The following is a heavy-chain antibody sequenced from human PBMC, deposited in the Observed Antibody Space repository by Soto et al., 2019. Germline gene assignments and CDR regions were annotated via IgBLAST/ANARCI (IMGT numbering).Heavy chain of an antibody. CDR2: ISGTGYTT. CDR1: GFTFMKYA. J-gene: IGHJ4*02. Sequence: GGSLRLSCAASGFTFMKYAMNWVRQAPGKGLEWVSSISGTGYTTYYADSVKGRFTISRDNSKNTVYLEMNSLRPEDTALYYCAKGTTLTAYYTFDYWGQATLVTVSS. D-gene: IGHD3-9*01. CDR3: AKGTTLTAYYTFDY. V-gene: IGHV3-23*01.